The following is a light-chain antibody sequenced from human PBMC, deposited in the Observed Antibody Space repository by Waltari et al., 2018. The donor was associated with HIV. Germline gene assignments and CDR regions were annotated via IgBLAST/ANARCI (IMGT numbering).Light chain of an antibody. CDR1: QGINSY. CDR2: VAS. J-gene: IGKJ4*01. Sequence: DIHLTQSPPFLSDSIGDRVTISCRATQGINSYLACYQQKPGKAPKLLIYVASTLRSGVPSRFSGSGSGTEFTLTISNLQPEDSATYYCQQLNSYPLTFGGGTKVETK. CDR3: QQLNSYPLT. V-gene: IGKV1-9*01.